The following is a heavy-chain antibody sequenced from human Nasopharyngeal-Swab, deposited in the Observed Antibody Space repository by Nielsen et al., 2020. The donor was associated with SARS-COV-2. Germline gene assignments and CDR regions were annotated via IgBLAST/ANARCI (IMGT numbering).Heavy chain of an antibody. CDR2: IRSKAHGGTT. CDR3: SRGHFEFDY. J-gene: IGHJ4*02. D-gene: IGHD3-3*02. V-gene: IGHV3-49*03. CDR1: GFTFGDYT. Sequence: GGSLRLSCTASGFTFGDYTMNWFRQAPGKGLEWVSFIRSKAHGGTTEYAASVKGRFTISRDDSKSIAYPQMNSLKTEDTGVYYCSRGHFEFDYWGQGTLVTVSS.